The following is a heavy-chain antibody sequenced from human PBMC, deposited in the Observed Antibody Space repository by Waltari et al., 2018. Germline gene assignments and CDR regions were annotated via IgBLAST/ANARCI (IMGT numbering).Heavy chain of an antibody. CDR2: IIPIFGTA. V-gene: IGHV1-69*14. CDR1: GGTFRSYA. D-gene: IGHD1-1*01. J-gene: IGHJ6*03. Sequence: QVQLVQSGAEVKKPGSSVKVSCKASGGTFRSYAISWVRQAPGQVLEWMGGIIPIFGTANYAQKFQGRVTITADKSTSTAYMELSSLRSEDTAVYYCARVAKGYYYYYYYMDVWGKGTTVTVSS. CDR3: ARVAKGYYYYYYYMDV.